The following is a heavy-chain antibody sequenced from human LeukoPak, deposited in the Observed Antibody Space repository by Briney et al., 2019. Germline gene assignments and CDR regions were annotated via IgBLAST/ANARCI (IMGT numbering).Heavy chain of an antibody. D-gene: IGHD6-19*01. V-gene: IGHV1-18*01. CDR1: GYTFTSYG. J-gene: IGHJ4*02. Sequence: ASVKVSCKTSGYTFTSYGISWVRQAPGQGLEWMGWISAYSGRTNYAQKLQGRVTMTTDTSTSTAYMELRSLRSDDTAVYYCARIRRGSGWYDSGGDYWGQGTLVTVSS. CDR2: ISAYSGRT. CDR3: ARIRRGSGWYDSGGDY.